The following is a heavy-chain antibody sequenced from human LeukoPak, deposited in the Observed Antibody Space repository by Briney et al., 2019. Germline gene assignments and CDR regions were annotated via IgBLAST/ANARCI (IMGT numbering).Heavy chain of an antibody. CDR1: GLTFSSHW. V-gene: IGHV3-74*01. CDR2: ITNDGSST. CDR3: AKDLEPVVTEFVYGMDV. D-gene: IGHD2-21*02. Sequence: QPGGSLRLSCAASGLTFSSHWMHWVRQAPGKGLVWVSRITNDGSSTTYADSVKGRFTISRDNSKNTLYLQMNSLRAEDTAVYYCAKDLEPVVTEFVYGMDVWGQGTTVTVSS. J-gene: IGHJ6*02.